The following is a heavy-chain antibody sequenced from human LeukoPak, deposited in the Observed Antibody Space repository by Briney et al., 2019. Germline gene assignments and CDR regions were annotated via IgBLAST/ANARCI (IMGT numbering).Heavy chain of an antibody. CDR2: ISAYNGAT. Sequence: GASVKVSCKASDFTFSNYGFNWVRQAPGQGLEWMGWISAYNGATNYAQTLQGRVTMTTDTSTSTAYMELRSLRSDDTALYYCARGFEDIVVVVAADGFDYWGQGTLVTVSS. D-gene: IGHD2-15*01. CDR1: DFTFSNYG. V-gene: IGHV1-18*01. CDR3: ARGFEDIVVVVAADGFDY. J-gene: IGHJ4*02.